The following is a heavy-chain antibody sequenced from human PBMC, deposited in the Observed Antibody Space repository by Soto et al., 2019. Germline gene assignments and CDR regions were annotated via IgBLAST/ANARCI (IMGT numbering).Heavy chain of an antibody. V-gene: IGHV1-69*12. CDR1: GGTFSSYA. J-gene: IGHJ4*02. CDR2: IVPIVDTS. Sequence: QVQLVQSGAEVRQPASSVKVSCKTSGGTFSSYAISWVRQAPGQGLEWMGGIVPIVDTSTYAQKFQGRVTIPADESTSTADMELSSLRSDDTAIYYCVRVVAIPGYPDNWGQGTLVTVSS. CDR3: VRVVAIPGYPDN. D-gene: IGHD5-12*01.